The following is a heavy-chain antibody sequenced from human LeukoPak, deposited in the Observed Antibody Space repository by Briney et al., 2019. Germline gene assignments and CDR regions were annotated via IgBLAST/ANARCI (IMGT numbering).Heavy chain of an antibody. Sequence: ASVKVSCKASGYTFTSYAMNWVRQAPGQGLEWMGWINTNTGNPTYAQGFTGRFVFSLDTSVSTAYLQISSLKAEDTAVYYCARAITMVRGVPPGVLVYWGQGTLVTVSS. CDR2: INTNTGNP. V-gene: IGHV7-4-1*02. CDR1: GYTFTSYA. D-gene: IGHD3-10*01. CDR3: ARAITMVRGVPPGVLVY. J-gene: IGHJ4*02.